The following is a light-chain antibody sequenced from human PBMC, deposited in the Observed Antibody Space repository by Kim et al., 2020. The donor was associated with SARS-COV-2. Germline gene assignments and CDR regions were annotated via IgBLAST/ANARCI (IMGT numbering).Light chain of an antibody. Sequence: ASVGDRGTITCRASQGIGSSLAWFQQKPGKAPQSLIYAASSLHSGVPSKFSGSGSGTDFTLTISSLQPEDFATYYCQQYYSYPPTFGQGTRLEIK. CDR2: AAS. CDR3: QQYYSYPPT. V-gene: IGKV1-16*02. J-gene: IGKJ5*01. CDR1: QGIGSS.